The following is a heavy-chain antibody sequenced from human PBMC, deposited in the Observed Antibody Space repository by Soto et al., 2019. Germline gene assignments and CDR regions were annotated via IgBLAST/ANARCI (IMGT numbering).Heavy chain of an antibody. CDR2: IYPSDSET. CDR3: ARRPWLSGYFEY. V-gene: IGHV5-51*01. CDR1: GYSFFSHW. Sequence: VESLKISCKGSGYSFFSHWIGWVRQMPGKGLEWVGIIYPSDSETRYSPSFQGQVTISVDKSINTAYLQWSSLKASDTAMYYCARRPWLSGYFEYWGKGNLVNVSS. J-gene: IGHJ4*02. D-gene: IGHD3-22*01.